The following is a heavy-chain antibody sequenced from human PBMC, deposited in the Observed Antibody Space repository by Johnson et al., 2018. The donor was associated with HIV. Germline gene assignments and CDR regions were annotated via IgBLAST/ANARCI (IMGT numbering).Heavy chain of an antibody. CDR3: AKPEGKPGYGGILDAFDI. CDR1: GFTFSTYG. Sequence: QMQLVESGGGVVQPGGSLTLSCAASGFTFSTYGMHWVRQAPGKGLEWVTFIRYDGSNKYYADSVKGRFTISRDNSKNTLYLQMNSLRAEDTAVYYCAKPEGKPGYGGILDAFDIWGQGTMVTVSS. D-gene: IGHD4-23*01. J-gene: IGHJ3*02. V-gene: IGHV3-30*02. CDR2: IRYDGSNK.